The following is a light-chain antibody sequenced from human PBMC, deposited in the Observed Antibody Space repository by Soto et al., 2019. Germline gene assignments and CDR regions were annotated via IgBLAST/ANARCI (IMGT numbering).Light chain of an antibody. V-gene: IGKV3-20*01. CDR2: GAS. Sequence: EIVMTQSPATLSVSPGERATLSCRASQSVGSDLAWYQQKPGQAPRLLIYGASSRATGIPDRFSGSGSGTDFTLTISRLEPEDVSVYYCQQYGSSQWTFGQGTKVDIK. CDR1: QSVGSD. CDR3: QQYGSSQWT. J-gene: IGKJ1*01.